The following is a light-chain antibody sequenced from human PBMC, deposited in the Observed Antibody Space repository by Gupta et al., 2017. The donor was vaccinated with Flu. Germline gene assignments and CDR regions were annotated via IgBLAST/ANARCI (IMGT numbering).Light chain of an antibody. J-gene: IGLJ3*02. CDR2: DDS. Sequence: SYVLTQPPSVSVAPGQTASIACGGTNIGSKNVHWYQQKPGQVPALVVYDDSDRPSGIPERFSGSNSGNTATLNITRVEAGDEADYYCQVWDSSSDQPGVFGGGTKLTVL. CDR1: NIGSKN. CDR3: QVWDSSSDQPGV. V-gene: IGLV3-21*02.